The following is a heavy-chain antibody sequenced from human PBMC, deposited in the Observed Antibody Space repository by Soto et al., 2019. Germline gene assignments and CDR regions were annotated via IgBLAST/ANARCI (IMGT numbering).Heavy chain of an antibody. J-gene: IGHJ3*02. CDR2: ISNRGTP. Sequence: QVQLQESGPGLVKPSQTLSLICTVSGDSISSDNYFWSWIRQPPGQGLEWIGYISNRGTPYYNPSLKGRVTISHDTSKTRFSLDMYSVSAADTAVYYCAREVNVVALSAAFAIGGQGTMVKVSS. CDR3: AREVNVVALSAAFAI. V-gene: IGHV4-30-4*01. D-gene: IGHD2-8*01. CDR1: GDSISSDNYF.